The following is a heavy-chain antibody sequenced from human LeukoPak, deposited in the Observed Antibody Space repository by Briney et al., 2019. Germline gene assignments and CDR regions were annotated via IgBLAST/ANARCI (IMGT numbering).Heavy chain of an antibody. Sequence: GESLKISCKGSGYSFTSYWIGWVRQMPGKGLEWMGIIYPGDSDTRYSPSFQGQVTISVDKSISTAYLQWSSLKASDTAMYYCARDLDGSGSYYTLSFDYWGQGTLVTVSS. CDR1: GYSFTSYW. CDR3: ARDLDGSGSYYTLSFDY. CDR2: IYPGDSDT. J-gene: IGHJ4*02. V-gene: IGHV5-51*01. D-gene: IGHD3-10*01.